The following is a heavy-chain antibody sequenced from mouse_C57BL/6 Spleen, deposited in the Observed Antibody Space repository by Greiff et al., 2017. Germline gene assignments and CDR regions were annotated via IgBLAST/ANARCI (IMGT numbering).Heavy chain of an antibody. D-gene: IGHD1-1*01. CDR1: GYAFSSYW. J-gene: IGHJ2*01. CDR3: ARSDYGSPYFDY. Sequence: QVQLQQSGAELVKPGASVKISCKASGYAFSSYWMNWVKQRPGKGLEWIGQIYPGDGDTNYNGKFKGKATLTADKSSSTAYMQLSSLTSEDSAVYFCARSDYGSPYFDYWGQGTTLTVSS. CDR2: IYPGDGDT. V-gene: IGHV1-80*01.